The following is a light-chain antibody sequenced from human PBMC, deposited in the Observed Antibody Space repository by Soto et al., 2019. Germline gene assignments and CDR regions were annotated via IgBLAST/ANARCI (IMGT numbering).Light chain of an antibody. Sequence: EIVMTQSPATLSVSPGETATLSCWASQSVSTNLAWYQQKPGQAPRLLVYGASTRATGVPARFSGSGSGTEFTLTISSLQSEDFAVYYCQQYHNWPPWTFGQGTKVEIK. V-gene: IGKV3-15*01. J-gene: IGKJ1*01. CDR1: QSVSTN. CDR3: QQYHNWPPWT. CDR2: GAS.